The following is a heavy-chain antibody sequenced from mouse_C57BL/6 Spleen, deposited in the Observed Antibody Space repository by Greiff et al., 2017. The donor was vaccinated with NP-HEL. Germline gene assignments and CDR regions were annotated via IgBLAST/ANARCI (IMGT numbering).Heavy chain of an antibody. J-gene: IGHJ3*01. Sequence: VQLQQSGAELVKPGASVKVSCKASGYTFTSYWMHWVKQRPGQGLEWIGRIHPSDSDTNYNQKFKGKATLTVDKSSSTAYMQLSSLTSEDSAVYYCAIEGYYGNPFAYWGQGTLVTVSA. CDR1: GYTFTSYW. CDR2: IHPSDSDT. V-gene: IGHV1-74*01. D-gene: IGHD2-1*01. CDR3: AIEGYYGNPFAY.